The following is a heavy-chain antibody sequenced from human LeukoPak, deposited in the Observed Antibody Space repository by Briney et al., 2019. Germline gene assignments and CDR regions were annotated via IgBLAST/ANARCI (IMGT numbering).Heavy chain of an antibody. D-gene: IGHD2-21*02. CDR1: GFTFSSYS. Sequence: GGSLRLSCAASGFTFSSYSMNWVRQAPGKGLEWVSSISSSSSYIYYADSVKGRFTISRDNAKNSLYLQMNSLRAEDTAVYYCAFLAYCGGDCYSHYYYYMDVWGKGTTVTVSS. CDR3: AFLAYCGGDCYSHYYYYMDV. V-gene: IGHV3-21*01. J-gene: IGHJ6*03. CDR2: ISSSSSYI.